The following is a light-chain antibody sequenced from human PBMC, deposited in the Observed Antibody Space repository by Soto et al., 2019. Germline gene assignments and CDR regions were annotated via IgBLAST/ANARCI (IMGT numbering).Light chain of an antibody. CDR3: QPYQSYPFA. V-gene: IGKV1-5*03. CDR1: QTIGDW. CDR2: KAS. J-gene: IGKJ3*01. Sequence: DVQLTQSPSTLSASVGDRVTITCRASQTIGDWLAWYQQKPGKAPKLLISKASNLESGVPSRFGGSGSGTEFTLTISSLQPDDFPTHYCQPYQSYPFAFAPGTRVDIK.